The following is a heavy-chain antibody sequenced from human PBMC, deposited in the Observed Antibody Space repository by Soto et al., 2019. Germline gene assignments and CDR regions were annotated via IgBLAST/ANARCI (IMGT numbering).Heavy chain of an antibody. D-gene: IGHD3-22*01. CDR1: GYTLTELS. CDR3: ASGYYSKVGDV. CDR2: FDPEDGET. Sequence: QVQLVQSGAEVKKPGASVKVSCKVSGYTLTELSMHWVRQAPGKGLEWMGGFDPEDGETIYAQKLQGRVTMTEDTSTDPAYMELISVRSEDTAVYYCASGYYSKVGDVWGQGTTVTVSS. J-gene: IGHJ6*02. V-gene: IGHV1-24*01.